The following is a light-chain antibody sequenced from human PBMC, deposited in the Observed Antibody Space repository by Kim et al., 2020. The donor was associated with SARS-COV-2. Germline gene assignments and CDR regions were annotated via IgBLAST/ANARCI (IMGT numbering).Light chain of an antibody. Sequence: DIQMTQSPSSLSASVGDRVTITCRASQRIGNSLAWYQHKPGKVPNLLISCAFALQPGVPSRFIGNGSGTAFTLTITSLRPEDVATYYCQKYNSAPWTFGQGTKVDIK. CDR3: QKYNSAPWT. CDR1: QRIGNS. CDR2: CAF. J-gene: IGKJ1*01. V-gene: IGKV1-27*01.